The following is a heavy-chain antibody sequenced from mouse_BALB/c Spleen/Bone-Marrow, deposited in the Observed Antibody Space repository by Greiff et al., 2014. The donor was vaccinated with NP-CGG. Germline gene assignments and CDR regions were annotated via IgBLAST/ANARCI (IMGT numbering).Heavy chain of an antibody. V-gene: IGHV1-18*01. CDR2: INPYNGGT. D-gene: IGHD4-1*01. Sequence: EVQVVESGPELVKPGASMKISCKASGYSFTGYTMNWVKQSHGKNLEWIGLINPYNGGTTYNQKFKGKATLIVDKSSSTAYMELLSLTSEDSAVYYCARRNWDEGYAMDYWGQGTSVTVSS. CDR1: GYSFTGYT. CDR3: ARRNWDEGYAMDY. J-gene: IGHJ4*01.